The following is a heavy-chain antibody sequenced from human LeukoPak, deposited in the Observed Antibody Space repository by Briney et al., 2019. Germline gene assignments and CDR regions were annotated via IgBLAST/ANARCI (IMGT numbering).Heavy chain of an antibody. CDR1: GFRVFDYG. J-gene: IGHJ4*02. CDR3: AKVPFDY. V-gene: IGHV3-23*01. Sequence: PGGSLRLSCAISGFRVFDYGVHWVRQAPGKGLEWVSAISGSGGSTYYADSVRGRFTISRDNSKNTLYLQMNSLRAEDTAVYYCAKVPFDYWGQGTLVTVSS. CDR2: ISGSGGST.